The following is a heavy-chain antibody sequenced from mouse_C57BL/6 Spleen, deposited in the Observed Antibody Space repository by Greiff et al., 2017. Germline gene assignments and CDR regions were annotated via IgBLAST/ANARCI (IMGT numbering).Heavy chain of an antibody. J-gene: IGHJ2*01. CDR3: ATYDVEGFDY. CDR2: IHPNSGST. Sequence: QVQLQQPGAELVKPGASVTLSCKASGYTFTSYWMHWVKQRPGQGLEWIGMIHPNSGSTNYNEKFKSKATLTVDKSSSTAYMQLSSLTSEDSAVYYCATYDVEGFDYWGQGTTLTVSS. D-gene: IGHD2-12*01. CDR1: GYTFTSYW. V-gene: IGHV1-64*01.